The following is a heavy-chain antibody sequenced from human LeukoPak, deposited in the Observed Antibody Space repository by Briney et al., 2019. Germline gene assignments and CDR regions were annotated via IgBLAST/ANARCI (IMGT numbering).Heavy chain of an antibody. D-gene: IGHD1-26*01. CDR1: GYTFIRYY. CDR2: INPSGGST. Sequence: ASVKVSCKASGYTFIRYYMHWVRQAPGQGLEWMGIINPSGGSTTYAQKFQGRVTMTRDTSTSTAYMELSSLRSEDTAVYYCARSGSYNWFDPWGQGTLVTVSS. V-gene: IGHV1-46*01. J-gene: IGHJ5*02. CDR3: ARSGSYNWFDP.